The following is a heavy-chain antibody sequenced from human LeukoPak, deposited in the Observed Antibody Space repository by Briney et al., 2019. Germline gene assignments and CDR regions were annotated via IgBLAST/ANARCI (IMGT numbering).Heavy chain of an antibody. D-gene: IGHD3-3*01. Sequence: GGSLRLSCAASGFTFSSYGMHWVRQAPGKGLEGVAFIRYDGSNKYYADSVKGRFTIPRDNSKNTLYLQTHSLRAEDTAVYYCASTLRYYDFWSGYFNWFDPWGQGTLVTVSS. V-gene: IGHV3-30*02. J-gene: IGHJ5*02. CDR1: GFTFSSYG. CDR2: IRYDGSNK. CDR3: ASTLRYYDFWSGYFNWFDP.